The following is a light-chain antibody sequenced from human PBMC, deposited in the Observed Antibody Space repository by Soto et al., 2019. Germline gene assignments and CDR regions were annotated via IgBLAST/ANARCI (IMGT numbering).Light chain of an antibody. CDR3: QQYSTYPLT. Sequence: DIQMTQSPSSPSASVGDRVTITCRASQGISNYLAWSQQKPGKAPKSLIYDASSLRSGVPSKFSGSGFGTEFTLTISSLQPEDFATYYCQQYSTYPLTFGQGTRLEIK. J-gene: IGKJ5*01. V-gene: IGKV1-16*02. CDR1: QGISNY. CDR2: DAS.